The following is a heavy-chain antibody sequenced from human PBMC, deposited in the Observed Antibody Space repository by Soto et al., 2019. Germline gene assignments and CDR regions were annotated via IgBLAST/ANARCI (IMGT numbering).Heavy chain of an antibody. J-gene: IGHJ4*02. CDR1: GFAFSSEW. Sequence: GGSLRLSCAASGFAFSSEWMHWVRQAQGKGLVWVSRIDPYDTGITYADSVKGRFTISRDNAKNTLYLQMNSLRAEDTAVYYCTSDTFGARDSWGQGTLVTVSS. CDR3: TSDTFGARDS. V-gene: IGHV3-74*01. D-gene: IGHD2-15*01. CDR2: IDPYDTGI.